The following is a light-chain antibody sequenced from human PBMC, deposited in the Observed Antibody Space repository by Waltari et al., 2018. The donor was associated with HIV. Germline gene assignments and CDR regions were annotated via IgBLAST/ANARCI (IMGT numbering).Light chain of an antibody. CDR1: SNNVGNQG. J-gene: IGLJ2*01. Sequence: QAGLTQPPSVSKGMRQTATLTCTGNSNNVGNQGAAWLQQHQGQPPRLLSYRDNKRPSGISERFSASRSENTASLTITGVQPEDEADYFCATWDISLIAVVFGGGTTLTVL. CDR3: ATWDISLIAVV. V-gene: IGLV10-54*04. CDR2: RDN.